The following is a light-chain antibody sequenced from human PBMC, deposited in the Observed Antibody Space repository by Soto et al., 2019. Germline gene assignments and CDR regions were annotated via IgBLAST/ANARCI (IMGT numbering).Light chain of an antibody. CDR3: QSYDSSLSTSVI. Sequence: QPVLTQPPSVSGAPGQRVTISCTGSSSNIGAGYDVHWYQQLPGTAPKLLIYGNSNRPSGVPDRFSGSKSGASASLAITGLQADDEADYYCQSYDSSLSTSVIFGGGTKLTVL. CDR2: GNS. CDR1: SSNIGAGYD. J-gene: IGLJ2*01. V-gene: IGLV1-40*01.